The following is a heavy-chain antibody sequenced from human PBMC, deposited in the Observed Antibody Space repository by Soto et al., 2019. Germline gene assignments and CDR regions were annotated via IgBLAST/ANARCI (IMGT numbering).Heavy chain of an antibody. CDR1: GGTFSSYA. Sequence: QVQLVQSGAEVQKPGSSVKVSCKASGGTFSSYAISWVRQAPGQGREWMGGIIPIFGTANYAQKFQGRVTITADESTSTAYMELSSLRSEDTAVYYCARDRITMVRAIYGMDVWGQGTTVTVSS. D-gene: IGHD3-10*01. CDR2: IIPIFGTA. V-gene: IGHV1-69*01. J-gene: IGHJ6*02. CDR3: ARDRITMVRAIYGMDV.